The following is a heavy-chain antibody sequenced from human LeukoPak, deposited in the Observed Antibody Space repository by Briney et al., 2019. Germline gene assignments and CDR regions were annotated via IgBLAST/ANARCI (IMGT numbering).Heavy chain of an antibody. V-gene: IGHV3-11*01. J-gene: IGHJ4*02. D-gene: IGHD3-9*01. CDR2: ISSSGSTI. CDR1: GFTFSDYY. CDR3: ATSGGDYDILTGYSPLREYYFDY. Sequence: GSLRLSCAASGFTFSDYYMSWIRQAPGKGLGWVSYISSSGSTIYYADSVKGRFTISRDNAKDSLYLQMNSLRAEDTAVYYCATSGGDYDILTGYSPLREYYFDYWGQGTLVTVSS.